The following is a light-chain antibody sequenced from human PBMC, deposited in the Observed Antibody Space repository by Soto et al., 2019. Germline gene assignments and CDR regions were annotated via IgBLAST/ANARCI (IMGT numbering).Light chain of an antibody. J-gene: IGLJ3*02. CDR3: SSYTSSGTLV. CDR1: SSDVGAYNF. V-gene: IGLV2-14*03. CDR2: DVG. Sequence: QSVLTQPASVSGSPGQSIAISCTGTSSDVGAYNFVCWFQQHPGEAPKLMIYDVGTRPSGISDRFSGSKSGTTASLTISGLQAEDEAHYYCSSYTSSGTLVFGGGTKLTVL.